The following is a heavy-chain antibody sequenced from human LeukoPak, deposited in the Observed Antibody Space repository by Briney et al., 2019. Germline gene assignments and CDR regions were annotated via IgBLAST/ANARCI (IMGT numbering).Heavy chain of an antibody. Sequence: PGRSLRLSCAASGFTFSSYGMHWVRQAPGKGLEWVAVISYDGSNKYYADSVKGRFTISRDNSKNTLYLQMNSLRAEDTAVYYFAKLGKVINAFNTWAQGTMVTFSS. J-gene: IGHJ3*02. V-gene: IGHV3-30*18. CDR1: GFTFSSYG. CDR3: AKLGKVINAFNT. CDR2: ISYDGSNK. D-gene: IGHD2/OR15-2a*01.